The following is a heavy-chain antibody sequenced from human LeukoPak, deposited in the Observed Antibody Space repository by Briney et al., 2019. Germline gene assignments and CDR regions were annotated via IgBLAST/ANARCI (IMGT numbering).Heavy chain of an antibody. CDR2: INAGNGNT. CDR3: ARAEWFGELLSLDAFDI. V-gene: IGHV1-3*01. D-gene: IGHD3-10*01. Sequence: ASVKVSCKASGYTFTSYAMHWVRQAPGQRLEWMRWINAGNGNTKYSQKFQGRVTITRDTSASTAYMELSSLRSEDTAVYYCARAEWFGELLSLDAFDIWGQGTMVTVSS. CDR1: GYTFTSYA. J-gene: IGHJ3*02.